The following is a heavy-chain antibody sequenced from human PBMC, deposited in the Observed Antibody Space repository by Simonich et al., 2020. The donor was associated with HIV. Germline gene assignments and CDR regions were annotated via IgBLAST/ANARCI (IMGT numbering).Heavy chain of an antibody. Sequence: QVQLQQWGAGLLKPSETLSLTCAVYGGSFSGYYWSWIRQPPGKGLEWIGETNHSGSTNYNPSLKRRVTISVETSKNQFSLKLSSVTAADTAVYYCARRHPTTVTTPYFDYWGQGTLVTVSS. CDR1: GGSFSGYY. V-gene: IGHV4-34*01. CDR2: TNHSGST. D-gene: IGHD4-17*01. J-gene: IGHJ4*02. CDR3: ARRHPTTVTTPYFDY.